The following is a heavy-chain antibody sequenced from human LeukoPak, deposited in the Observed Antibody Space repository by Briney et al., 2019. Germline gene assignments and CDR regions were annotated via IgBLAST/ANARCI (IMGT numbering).Heavy chain of an antibody. CDR3: AREIRTTLYHYHYMDV. V-gene: IGHV3-7*01. J-gene: IGHJ6*03. Sequence: KQDGGEKYYVDSVKGGFTISRDNAKNSLSLQMNSLRAEDTAVYYCAREIRTTLYHYHYMDVWGKGTTVTVSS. CDR2: KQDGGEK. D-gene: IGHD4-11*01.